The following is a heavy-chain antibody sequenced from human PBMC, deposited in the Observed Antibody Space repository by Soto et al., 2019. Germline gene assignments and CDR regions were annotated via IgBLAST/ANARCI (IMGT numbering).Heavy chain of an antibody. CDR1: GGSFSSDSFI. Sequence: PSETLSLTCSVSGGSFSSDSFIWSWVRQFPGKGLEWIGYIYYSGTTYYNPSLRSRVIMSVDTSKNQFSLKLSSVTAADTAVYYCARDHKWDGMDVWGQGTTVTVS. CDR3: ARDHKWDGMDV. J-gene: IGHJ6*02. D-gene: IGHD1-26*01. CDR2: IYYSGTT. V-gene: IGHV4-31*03.